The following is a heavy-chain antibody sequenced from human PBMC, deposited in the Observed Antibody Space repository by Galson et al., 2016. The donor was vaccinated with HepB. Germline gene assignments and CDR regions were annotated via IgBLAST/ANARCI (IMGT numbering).Heavy chain of an antibody. D-gene: IGHD4-23*01. V-gene: IGHV7-4-1*02. Sequence: SVKVSCKASGGSFSNYAISWVRQAPGQSLEWMGWINTKTGNPVYAQAFTGRFVFSVDTSATTAYLQISSLRADDTAVYYCVRGDTTELTPTGIWGQGVLVTVSS. CDR1: GGSFSNYA. CDR2: INTKTGNP. CDR3: VRGDTTELTPTGI. J-gene: IGHJ1*01.